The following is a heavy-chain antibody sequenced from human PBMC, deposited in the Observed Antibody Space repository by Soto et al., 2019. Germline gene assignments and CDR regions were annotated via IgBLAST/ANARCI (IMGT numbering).Heavy chain of an antibody. D-gene: IGHD6-13*01. CDR1: EFTFTNYA. Sequence: GGSLRLSCAASEFTFTNYAMSWVRQAPGRGLEWVSAISGNAVNTYYADSVKGRFTISRDNSKNTLYLQMNSLRAEDTAVYYCAKGAAGPNWFDPWGQGTLVTVSS. V-gene: IGHV3-23*01. CDR2: ISGNAVNT. CDR3: AKGAAGPNWFDP. J-gene: IGHJ5*02.